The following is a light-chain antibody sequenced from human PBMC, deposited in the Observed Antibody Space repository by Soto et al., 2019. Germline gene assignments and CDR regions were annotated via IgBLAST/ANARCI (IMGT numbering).Light chain of an antibody. CDR3: QHLNSYPLT. J-gene: IGKJ4*01. CDR1: QGISSY. V-gene: IGKV1-9*01. CDR2: VAS. Sequence: IQLTQSPSSLSASVGDRVTITCRASQGISSYLAWYQQKPGKAPTLLIYVASTLQSGLPSRFSGSGSGTDFTLTISSLQPEDFATYYCQHLNSYPLTFGGGTKVDIK.